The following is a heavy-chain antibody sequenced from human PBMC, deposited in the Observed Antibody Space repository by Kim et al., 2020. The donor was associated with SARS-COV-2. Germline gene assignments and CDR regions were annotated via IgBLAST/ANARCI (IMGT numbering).Heavy chain of an antibody. CDR1: GGSISSYY. J-gene: IGHJ6*02. D-gene: IGHD6-19*01. CDR2: IYYSGST. V-gene: IGHV4-59*01. Sequence: SETLSLTCTVSGGSISSYYWSWIRQPPGKGLEWIGYIYYSGSTNYNPSLKSRVTISVDTSKNQFSLKLSSVTAADTAVYYCARWNAAGTSYYYYGMDVWGQGTTVTVSS. CDR3: ARWNAAGTSYYYYGMDV.